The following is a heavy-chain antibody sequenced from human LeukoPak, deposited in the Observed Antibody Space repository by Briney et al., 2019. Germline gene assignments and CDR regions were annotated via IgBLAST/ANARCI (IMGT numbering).Heavy chain of an antibody. Sequence: ASVKVSCKASGYMFSSYGITWVRQAPGQGLEWMGWISAYNGNAKSAQNLQGRVIMTTDTSTNTAHMELRSLRSDDTAVYYCARIASDGSGTNHYWGQGTQVIVSS. CDR1: GYMFSSYG. CDR2: ISAYNGNA. V-gene: IGHV1-18*01. J-gene: IGHJ4*02. CDR3: ARIASDGSGTNHY. D-gene: IGHD3-10*01.